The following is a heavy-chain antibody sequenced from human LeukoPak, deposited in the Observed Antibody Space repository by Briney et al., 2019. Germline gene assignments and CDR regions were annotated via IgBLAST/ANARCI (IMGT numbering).Heavy chain of an antibody. Sequence: SETLSLTCTVSGGSISSGGYYWSWIRQPPGKGLEWIGYIYHSGSTYYNPSLKSRVTISVDRSKNQFSLKLSSVTAADTAVYYCARVGQYCSSISCFDYWGQGTLVTVSS. J-gene: IGHJ4*02. CDR2: IYHSGST. CDR3: ARVGQYCSSISCFDY. CDR1: GGSISSGGYY. V-gene: IGHV4-30-2*01. D-gene: IGHD2-2*01.